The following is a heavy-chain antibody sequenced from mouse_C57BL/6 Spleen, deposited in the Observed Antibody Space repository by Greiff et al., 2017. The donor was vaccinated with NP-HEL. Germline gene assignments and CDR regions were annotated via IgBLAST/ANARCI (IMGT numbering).Heavy chain of an antibody. CDR2: ISSGSSTI. D-gene: IGHD4-1*01. J-gene: IGHJ4*01. CDR1: GFTFSDYG. CDR3: ARPLGYAMDY. Sequence: EVKVVESGGGLVKPGGSLKLSCAASGFTFSDYGMHWVRQAPEKGLEWVAYISSGSSTISYADTVKGRFTISRDNAKNTLFLQMTSLRSEDTAMYYGARPLGYAMDYWGQGTSVTVSS. V-gene: IGHV5-17*01.